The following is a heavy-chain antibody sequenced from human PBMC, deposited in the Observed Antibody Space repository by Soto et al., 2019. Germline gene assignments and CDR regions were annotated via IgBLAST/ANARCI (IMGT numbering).Heavy chain of an antibody. CDR1: GFTFTSSA. V-gene: IGHV1-58*01. J-gene: IGHJ6*02. CDR3: AAGDTATGYGMDV. CDR2: IVVGSGNT. Sequence: SVKVSCKASGFTFTSSAVQWVRQARGQRLEWIGWIVVGSGNTNYAQKFQERVTITRDMSTSTAYMELSSLRSEDTAVYYCAAGDTATGYGMDVWGQGTTVTVSS. D-gene: IGHD5-18*01.